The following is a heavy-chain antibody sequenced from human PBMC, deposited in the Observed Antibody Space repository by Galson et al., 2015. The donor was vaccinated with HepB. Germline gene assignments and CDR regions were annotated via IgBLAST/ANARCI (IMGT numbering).Heavy chain of an antibody. J-gene: IGHJ6*02. D-gene: IGHD2-2*01. CDR2: IRSKAYGGTT. Sequence: SLRLSCAASGFTFGDYAMSWFRQAPGKGLEWVGFIRSKAYGGTTEYAASVKGRFTISRDDSKSIAYLQMNSLKTEDTAVYYCTRGGGMGIVVVPAAPLPLYYYYGMDVWGQGTTVTVSS. CDR1: GFTFGDYA. CDR3: TRGGGMGIVVVPAAPLPLYYYYGMDV. V-gene: IGHV3-49*03.